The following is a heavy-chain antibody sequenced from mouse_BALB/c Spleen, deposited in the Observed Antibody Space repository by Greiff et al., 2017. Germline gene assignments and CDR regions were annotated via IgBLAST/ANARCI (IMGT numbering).Heavy chain of an antibody. D-gene: IGHD1-3*01. CDR2: ISTGSSTI. J-gene: IGHJ2*01. V-gene: IGHV5-17*02. CDR1: GFTFSSFG. Sequence: EVQRVESGGGLVQPGGSRKLSCAASGFTFSSFGMHWVRQAPEKGLEWVAYISTGSSTIYYADTVKGRFTISRDNPKNTLFLQMTSLRSEDTAMYYYSSSSGFDYWGQGTTLTVSS. CDR3: SSSSGFDY.